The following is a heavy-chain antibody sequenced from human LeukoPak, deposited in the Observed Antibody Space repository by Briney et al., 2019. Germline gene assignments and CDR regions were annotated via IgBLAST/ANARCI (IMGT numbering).Heavy chain of an antibody. J-gene: IGHJ1*01. CDR3: AGLGPWHFQH. D-gene: IGHD6-19*01. CDR2: INPNSGGT. V-gene: IGHV1-2*02. CDR1: GYTFTGYY. Sequence: GASVKVSCKASGYTFTGYYMHWVRQAPGQGLEWMGWINPNSGGTNYAQKFQGRVTITRDTSASTAYMELSSLRSEDTAVYYCAGLGPWHFQHWGQGTLVTVSS.